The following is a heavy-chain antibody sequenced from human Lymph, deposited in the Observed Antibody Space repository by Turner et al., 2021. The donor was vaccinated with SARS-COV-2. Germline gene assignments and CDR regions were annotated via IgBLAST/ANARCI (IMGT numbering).Heavy chain of an antibody. CDR3: ARDRDSSGWVDY. D-gene: IGHD3-22*01. CDR1: GFTFSSYA. V-gene: IGHV3-30*04. CDR2: ISYDGSDK. Sequence: QVQLVESGGGVVQPGRSLRLSCAASGFTFSSYAMHWVRQAPGKGLEWVAFISYDGSDKYYADSVKGRFTFSRDNSKNTLYLQMNSLRAEDTAVYDCARDRDSSGWVDYWGQGTLVTVSS. J-gene: IGHJ4*02.